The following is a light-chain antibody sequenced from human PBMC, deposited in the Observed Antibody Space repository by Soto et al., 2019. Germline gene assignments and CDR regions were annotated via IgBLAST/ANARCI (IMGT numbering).Light chain of an antibody. J-gene: IGKJ1*01. V-gene: IGKV3-20*01. CDR2: SAS. CDR3: QHYGSPWT. Sequence: EIVLTQSPGTLSLSPGERVTLSCRASQSVSSTYLGWYQQKPGQAPRLLIYSASSRATGIPDRFSGSGSGTDFTLTISRLEPEDFAVYYCQHYGSPWTFGQGTKVEIK. CDR1: QSVSSTY.